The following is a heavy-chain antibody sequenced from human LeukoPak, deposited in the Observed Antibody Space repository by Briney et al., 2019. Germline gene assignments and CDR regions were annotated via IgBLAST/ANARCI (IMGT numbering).Heavy chain of an antibody. V-gene: IGHV1-2*02. CDR1: GYTFIGYY. J-gene: IGHJ4*02. CDR3: ARESRSGYSSSLGYDY. D-gene: IGHD6-13*01. Sequence: ASVKVSCKAPGYTFIGYYMHWVRQAPGQGLEWMGWINPNSGGTNYAQKFQGRVTMTRDTSISTAYMELTRLRSDDTAVYYCARESRSGYSSSLGYDYWGQGTLVTVSS. CDR2: INPNSGGT.